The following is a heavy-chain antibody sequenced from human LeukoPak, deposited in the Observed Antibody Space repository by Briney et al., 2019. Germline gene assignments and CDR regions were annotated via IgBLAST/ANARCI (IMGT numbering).Heavy chain of an antibody. CDR2: IYYSGST. Sequence: PSETLSLTCTVSGGSISSYYWSWLRQPPGKGLEWIGYIYYSGSTNYNPSLKSRVTISVDTSKNQFSLKLSSVTAADTAVYYCARSKAHLSTSWYGTWFDPWGQGTLVTVSS. D-gene: IGHD2-2*01. J-gene: IGHJ5*02. CDR1: GGSISSYY. V-gene: IGHV4-59*08. CDR3: ARSKAHLSTSWYGTWFDP.